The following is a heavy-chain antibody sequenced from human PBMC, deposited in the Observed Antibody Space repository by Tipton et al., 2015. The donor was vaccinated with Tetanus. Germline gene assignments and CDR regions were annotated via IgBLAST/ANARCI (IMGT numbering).Heavy chain of an antibody. D-gene: IGHD5-18*01. V-gene: IGHV4-4*07. CDR2: VSSSGNS. J-gene: IGHJ4*02. CDR3: VRGRGLGAYSYGFEY. Sequence: LRLSCTVSGGSVSSYYWTWFRQPPGKRLEWIGFVSSSGNSNYSPSLTGRVSMSLDTSKNQFSLRLTSVTAADTAVYYCVRGRGLGAYSYGFEYWGQGALVTVSS. CDR1: GGSVSSYY.